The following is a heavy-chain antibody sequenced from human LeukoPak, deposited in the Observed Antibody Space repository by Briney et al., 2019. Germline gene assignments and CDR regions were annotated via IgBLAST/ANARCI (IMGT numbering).Heavy chain of an antibody. CDR3: AAVSTVTTAEYLQH. CDR2: MVGDGGST. Sequence: SVKVSCKASGFTFTSSAVQWVRQARGQGLEWIGWMVGDGGSTNYAQKVQERVTITRDMSTSTAYMELSSLRAEDTAVYYCAAVSTVTTAEYLQHWGQGTLVTVSS. V-gene: IGHV1-58*01. CDR1: GFTFTSSA. J-gene: IGHJ1*01. D-gene: IGHD4-17*01.